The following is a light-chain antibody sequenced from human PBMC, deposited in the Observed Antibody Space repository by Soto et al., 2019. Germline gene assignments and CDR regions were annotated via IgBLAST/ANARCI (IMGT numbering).Light chain of an antibody. J-gene: IGLJ2*01. V-gene: IGLV1-51*01. CDR1: DSNIGNGF. CDR3: ATWDSILSAGV. CDR2: DNH. Sequence: QSVLTQPPSVSAAPGQRVTISCSGSDSNIGNGFVSWYQQLPGTAPKLLIYDNHERPSGIPDRFSGSKSGTSATLGITGLQTGEEADYYCATWDSILSAGVFGGGTKLTVL.